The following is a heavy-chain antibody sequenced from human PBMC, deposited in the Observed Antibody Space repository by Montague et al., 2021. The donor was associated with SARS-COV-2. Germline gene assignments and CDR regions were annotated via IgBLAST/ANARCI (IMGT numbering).Heavy chain of an antibody. CDR3: ARGGVTYCGGGCWNYYGMDV. Sequence: SETLSLTCGVYGGSFSGYYWTWIRQSPGKGLEWIGEINHRRNTRYNPSLKSRVTISIDTSNKQFSLRLSSVTAADTAVYFCARGGVTYCGGGCWNYYGMDVWGHGTTVTVPS. D-gene: IGHD2-21*02. J-gene: IGHJ6*02. V-gene: IGHV4-34*01. CDR1: GGSFSGYY. CDR2: INHRRNT.